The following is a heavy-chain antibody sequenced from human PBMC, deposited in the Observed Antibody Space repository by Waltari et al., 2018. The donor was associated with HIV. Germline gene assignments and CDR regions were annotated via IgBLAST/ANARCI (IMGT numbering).Heavy chain of an antibody. CDR1: GGSFSGYY. V-gene: IGHV4-34*01. CDR3: ARGRIGVVETHPEECFDY. D-gene: IGHD2-21*02. CDR2: INHSGST. J-gene: IGHJ4*02. Sequence: QVQLQQWGAGLLKPSETLSLTCAVYGGSFSGYYWSWIRQPPGKGLEWIGEINHSGSTNYNPSLKSRVTISVDTSKNQFSLKLSSVTAADTAVYYCARGRIGVVETHPEECFDYWGQGTLVTVSS.